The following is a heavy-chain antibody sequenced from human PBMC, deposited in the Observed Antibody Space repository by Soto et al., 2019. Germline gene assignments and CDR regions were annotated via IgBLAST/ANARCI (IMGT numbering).Heavy chain of an antibody. Sequence: SETLSPTCTVSGGSISSGDYYWSWIRQPPGKGLEWIGYIYYSESTYYNPSLKSRVTISVDTSKNQFSLRLSAVTAADTAVYYCARADYGMDVWGQGTTVTVSS. CDR1: GGSISSGDYY. CDR3: ARADYGMDV. V-gene: IGHV4-30-4*01. J-gene: IGHJ6*02. CDR2: IYYSEST.